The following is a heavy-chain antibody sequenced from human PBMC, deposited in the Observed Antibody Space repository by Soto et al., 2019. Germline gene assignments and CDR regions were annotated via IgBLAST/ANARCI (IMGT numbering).Heavy chain of an antibody. Sequence: GGSLRLSCAASGFTFSDYYMSWIRQAPGKGLEWVSYISSSSSYTNYADSVKGRFTISRDNAKNSLYLQMSSLRAEDTAVYYCAKDRTALRYFDWLLVRYYGMDVWGQGTTVTVSS. CDR2: ISSSSSYT. CDR1: GFTFSDYY. V-gene: IGHV3-11*05. J-gene: IGHJ6*02. CDR3: AKDRTALRYFDWLLVRYYGMDV. D-gene: IGHD3-9*01.